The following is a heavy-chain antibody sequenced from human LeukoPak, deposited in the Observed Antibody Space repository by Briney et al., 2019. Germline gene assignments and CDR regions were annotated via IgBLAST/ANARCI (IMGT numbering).Heavy chain of an antibody. CDR3: AKDDTPTVTTVAVDY. D-gene: IGHD4-17*01. Sequence: GGSLRLSCAASGFTFSSYGMHWVRQAPGKGLEWVAVISYDGSNKYYADSVMGRFTISRDNSKNTLYLQMNSLRAEDTAVYYCAKDDTPTVTTVAVDYWGQGTLVTVSS. CDR2: ISYDGSNK. CDR1: GFTFSSYG. V-gene: IGHV3-30*18. J-gene: IGHJ4*02.